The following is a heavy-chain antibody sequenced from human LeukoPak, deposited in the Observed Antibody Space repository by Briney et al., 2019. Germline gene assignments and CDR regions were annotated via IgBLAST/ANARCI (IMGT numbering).Heavy chain of an antibody. CDR2: IIPILGIA. CDR3: ARENEYYDSSGYPHFDY. CDR1: GGTFSSYA. V-gene: IGHV1-69*04. Sequence: GASVKVSCKASGGTFSSYAISWVRQAPGQGLEWMGRIIPILGIANYAQKFQGRVTITADKSTSTAYMELSSLRSEDTAVYYCARENEYYDSSGYPHFDYWGQGTLVTVSS. D-gene: IGHD3-22*01. J-gene: IGHJ4*02.